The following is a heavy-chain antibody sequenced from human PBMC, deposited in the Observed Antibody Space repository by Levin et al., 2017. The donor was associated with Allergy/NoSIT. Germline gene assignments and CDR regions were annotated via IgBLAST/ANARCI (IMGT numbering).Heavy chain of an antibody. D-gene: IGHD2-15*01. CDR2: IKQDGSEK. CDR3: ARDSSWYCSGGSCYFDY. Sequence: GESLKISCAASGFTFSSYWMSWVRQAPGKGLEWVANIKQDGSEKYYVDSVKGRFTISRDNAKNSLYLQMNILRAEDTAVYYCARDSSWYCSGGSCYFDYWGQGTLVTVSS. CDR1: GFTFSSYW. V-gene: IGHV3-7*01. J-gene: IGHJ4*02.